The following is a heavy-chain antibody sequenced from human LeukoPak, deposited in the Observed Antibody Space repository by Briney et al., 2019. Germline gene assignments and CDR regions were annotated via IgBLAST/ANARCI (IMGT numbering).Heavy chain of an antibody. D-gene: IGHD3-22*01. CDR3: ARALYDSSGYRLDY. V-gene: IGHV4-59*08. CDR1: GGSISSYY. J-gene: IGHJ4*02. CDR2: IYYSGST. Sequence: SETLSLTCTVSGGSISSYYWSWIRQPPGKGLEWIGYIYYSGSTNYNPSLKGRVTISVDTSKNQFSLKLSSVTAADTAVYYCARALYDSSGYRLDYWGQGTLVTVSS.